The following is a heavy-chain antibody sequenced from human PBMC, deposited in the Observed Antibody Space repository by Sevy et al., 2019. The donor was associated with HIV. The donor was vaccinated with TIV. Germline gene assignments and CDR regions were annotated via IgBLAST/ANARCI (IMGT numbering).Heavy chain of an antibody. Sequence: ASVKVSCKASGYTFITYYVHWVRQAPGQGLEWMGLIDPSGSTRFAQKFQGRVSMTGDRSTTKVYMELSSLTSGDTAVYYCARDRDLSGSYLEYYYYAMDVWGQGTTVTVSS. D-gene: IGHD1-26*01. V-gene: IGHV1-46*01. CDR1: GYTFITYY. CDR3: ARDRDLSGSYLEYYYYAMDV. J-gene: IGHJ6*02. CDR2: IDPSGST.